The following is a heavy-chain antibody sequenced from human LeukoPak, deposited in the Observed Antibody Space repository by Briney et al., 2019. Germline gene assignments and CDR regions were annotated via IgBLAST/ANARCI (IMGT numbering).Heavy chain of an antibody. CDR1: ELTFSSYA. D-gene: IGHD3-10*01. J-gene: IGHJ4*02. CDR2: ISGSGGGT. CDR3: AKTPDYYGSGSSSYIDC. Sequence: GGSLRLSCAASELTFSSYAMSWVRQAPGKGLEWVSAISGSGGGTYYANSVKGRFTISRDNSRDTLYLQMNSLRAEDTALYFCAKTPDYYGSGSSSYIDCWGQGTLVSVSS. V-gene: IGHV3-23*01.